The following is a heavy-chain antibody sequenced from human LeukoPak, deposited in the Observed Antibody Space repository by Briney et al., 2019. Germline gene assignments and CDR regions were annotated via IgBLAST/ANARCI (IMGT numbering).Heavy chain of an antibody. CDR1: GFXFSSYA. CDR2: IGGSGVST. V-gene: IGHV3-23*01. D-gene: IGHD3-10*01. CDR3: AKDVAGVRGVRGGFDY. Sequence: GGSLRLSCEASGFXFSSYAISWVRQAPGKGQEWVSPIGGSGVSTYYADSVKGRFTISRDNSKNTLYLQMNSLRAEDTAIYYCAKDVAGVRGVRGGFDYWGQGTLVTVSS. J-gene: IGHJ4*02.